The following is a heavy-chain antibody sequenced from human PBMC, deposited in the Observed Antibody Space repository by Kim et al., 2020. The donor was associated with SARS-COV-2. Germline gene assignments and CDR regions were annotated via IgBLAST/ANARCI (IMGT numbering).Heavy chain of an antibody. CDR3: ARLYASTGSYTAYYFDF. J-gene: IGHJ4*02. Sequence: SETLSLTCTVSGASIGSLGYFWAWIRQPPGRGLEWIGSLSYSGRRYYNPSLERRITTSLDTSKTQFSLRLASVTTADTAVYHCARLYASTGSYTAYYFDFWGQGALVAIST. CDR2: LSYSGRR. D-gene: IGHD3-10*01. V-gene: IGHV4-39*01. CDR1: GASIGSLGYF.